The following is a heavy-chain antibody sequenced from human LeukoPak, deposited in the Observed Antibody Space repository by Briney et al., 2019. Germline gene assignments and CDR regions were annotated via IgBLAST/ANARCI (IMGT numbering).Heavy chain of an antibody. D-gene: IGHD6-19*01. J-gene: IGHJ3*02. CDR2: ISYDGSNK. CDR1: GFTFSSYA. Sequence: GGSLRLSCAASGFTFSSYAMHWVRQAPGKGLEWVAVISYDGSNKYYADSVKGRFTISRDNSKNTLYLQMNSLRAEDTAVYYCAREKQWLVIFPAFDIWGQGTMVTVSS. V-gene: IGHV3-30-3*01. CDR3: AREKQWLVIFPAFDI.